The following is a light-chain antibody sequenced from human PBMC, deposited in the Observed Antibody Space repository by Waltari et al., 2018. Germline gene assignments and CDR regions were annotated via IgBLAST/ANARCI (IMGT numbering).Light chain of an antibody. CDR3: QKYGTLPAT. Sequence: IVLTQSPGTLSLSQGERATLSCRASQSVSRWLAWYQQKPGQPPRLLIYGASSRANGIPDRFSGSGSGTDFSLTISRLEPEDSAVYYCQKYGTLPATFGQGTKVEVK. CDR1: QSVSRW. CDR2: GAS. J-gene: IGKJ1*01. V-gene: IGKV3-20*01.